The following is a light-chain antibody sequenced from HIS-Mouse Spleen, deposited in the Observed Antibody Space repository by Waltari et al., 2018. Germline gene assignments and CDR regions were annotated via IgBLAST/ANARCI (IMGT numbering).Light chain of an antibody. V-gene: IGLV2-14*03. CDR3: SSYTSSSFNVV. Sequence: QSALTQPASVSGSPGQSVTTSCPGTSSYVGGYNYVPWYQQHPGKAPKLMIYDVSNRPSGVSNRFSGSKSGNTASLTISGLQAEDEADYYCSSYTSSSFNVVFGGGTKLTVL. CDR2: DVS. J-gene: IGLJ2*01. CDR1: SSYVGGYNY.